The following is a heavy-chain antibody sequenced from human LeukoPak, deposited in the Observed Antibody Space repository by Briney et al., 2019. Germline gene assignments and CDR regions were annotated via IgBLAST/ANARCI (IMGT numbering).Heavy chain of an antibody. Sequence: SETLSLTCTVSGGSISSNYWSWIRQPAGKGLEWIGRIYTSGRTNYNPSLKSRVTMSVDTSKNQFSLKLSSVTAADTAVYYCARSGWEALFDYWGQGTLVTVSS. CDR1: GGSISSNY. J-gene: IGHJ4*02. V-gene: IGHV4-4*07. CDR3: ARSGWEALFDY. CDR2: IYTSGRT. D-gene: IGHD1-26*01.